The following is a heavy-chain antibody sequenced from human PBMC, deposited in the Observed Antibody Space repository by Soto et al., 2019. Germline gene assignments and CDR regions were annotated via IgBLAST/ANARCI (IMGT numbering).Heavy chain of an antibody. CDR2: FSAGGSR. CDR1: GLTVSSSA. D-gene: IGHD6-13*01. Sequence: GWSLRISCAASGLTVSSSAMIWVRQAPGKGLEWVATFSAGGSRYYADSVKGRFTISRDNAKNSLYLQMNSLRAEDTAVYYCERGVGIRDNWFYTCSQGTMVIVSS. CDR3: ERGVGIRDNWFYT. J-gene: IGHJ5*02. V-gene: IGHV3-23*01.